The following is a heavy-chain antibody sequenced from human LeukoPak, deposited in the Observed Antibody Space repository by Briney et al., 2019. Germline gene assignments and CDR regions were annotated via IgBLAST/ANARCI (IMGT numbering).Heavy chain of an antibody. Sequence: SETLSLTCAVYGGSFSGYYWSWIRQPPGKGLEWIGEVNHSGSTNDNPSLKSRVTISVDTSKNQFSLKLSSVTAADTAAYYCARGWNWLQPFDYWGQGTLVTVSS. D-gene: IGHD5-24*01. V-gene: IGHV4-34*01. CDR3: ARGWNWLQPFDY. CDR1: GGSFSGYY. J-gene: IGHJ4*02. CDR2: VNHSGST.